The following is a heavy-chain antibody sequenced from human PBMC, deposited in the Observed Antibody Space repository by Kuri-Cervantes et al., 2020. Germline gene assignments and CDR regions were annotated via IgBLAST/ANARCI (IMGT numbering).Heavy chain of an antibody. CDR3: ARRSGYYYGMDV. CDR2: IFGGGST. J-gene: IGHJ6*02. V-gene: IGHV3-66*01. CDR1: GFTVSRNY. D-gene: IGHD6-19*01. Sequence: GGSLRLSCVASGFTVSRNYMSWVRQAPGRGLEWVSVIFGGGSTYYADSVKGRFTISRDNSKNTLYLQMNNLRAEDTAVYYCARRSGYYYGMDVWGQGTTVTVSS.